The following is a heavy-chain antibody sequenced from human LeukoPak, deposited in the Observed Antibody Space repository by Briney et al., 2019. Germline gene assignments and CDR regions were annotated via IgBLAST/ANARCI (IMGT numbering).Heavy chain of an antibody. V-gene: IGHV2-5*02. CDR2: IYWDDDK. Sequence: SGPTLVNPTQTLTLTCTFSGFSLSTSGVGVAWIRQPPGKALEWLALIYWDDDKGYNPSLKNRLTITKDTSKNQVVLTMTNMDPVDTGTYYCARMFPTMVRGVLPPYFDYWGQGILVTVSS. CDR3: ARMFPTMVRGVLPPYFDY. CDR1: GFSLSTSGVG. J-gene: IGHJ4*02. D-gene: IGHD3-10*01.